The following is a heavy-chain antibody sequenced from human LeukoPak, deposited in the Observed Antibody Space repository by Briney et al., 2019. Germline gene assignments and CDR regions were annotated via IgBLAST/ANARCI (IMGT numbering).Heavy chain of an antibody. D-gene: IGHD3-22*01. J-gene: IGHJ4*02. Sequence: GRSLRLSCAASGFTFSSYGMHWVRQAPGKGLEWVAVISYDGSNKYYADSVKGRFTISRDNSKNTLYLQMNSLRAEDTAVYYCAKAGYYDSADYFDCWGQGTLVTVSS. CDR1: GFTFSSYG. V-gene: IGHV3-30*18. CDR2: ISYDGSNK. CDR3: AKAGYYDSADYFDC.